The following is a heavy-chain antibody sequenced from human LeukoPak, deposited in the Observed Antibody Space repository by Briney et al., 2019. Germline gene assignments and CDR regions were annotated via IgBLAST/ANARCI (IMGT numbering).Heavy chain of an antibody. V-gene: IGHV1-69*05. CDR3: ARDTRRQSSSGYYLMDAFDI. CDR2: IIPIFGTA. CDR1: GGTFSSYA. J-gene: IGHJ3*02. D-gene: IGHD3-22*01. Sequence: SVKVSCKASGGTFSSYAISWVRQAPGQGLEWMGRIIPIFGTANYAQKFQGRVTIITDESTSTAYMELSSLRSEDTAVYYCARDTRRQSSSGYYLMDAFDIWGQGTMVTVSS.